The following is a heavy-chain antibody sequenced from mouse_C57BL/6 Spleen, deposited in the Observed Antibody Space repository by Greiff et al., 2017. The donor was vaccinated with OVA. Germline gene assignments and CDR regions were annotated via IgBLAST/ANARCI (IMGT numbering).Heavy chain of an antibody. D-gene: IGHD2-5*01. CDR2: IDPSDSYT. V-gene: IGHV1-50*01. J-gene: IGHJ2*01. Sequence: QVQLKQPGAELVKPGASVKLSCKASGYTFTSYWMQWVKQRPGQGLEWIGEIDPSDSYTNYNQKFKGKATLTVDTSSSTAYMQLSSLTSEDSAVYYCARGSNYVTDYWGQGTTLTVSS. CDR3: ARGSNYVTDY. CDR1: GYTFTSYW.